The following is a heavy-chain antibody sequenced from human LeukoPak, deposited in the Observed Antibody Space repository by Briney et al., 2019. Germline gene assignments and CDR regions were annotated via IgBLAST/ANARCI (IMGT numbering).Heavy chain of an antibody. V-gene: IGHV4-59*01. Sequence: SETLSLTCTVSGGSISGSYWTWIRQPPGKGLEWIGQIYYKGNADYNPSLKSRVTLSVVTSKNQFSLKLTAMTAADTAVYYCAKFGVDYDMIVWGQGTTVTVS. J-gene: IGHJ6*02. CDR2: IYYKGNA. CDR1: GGSISGSY. CDR3: AKFGVDYDMIV. D-gene: IGHD3-16*01.